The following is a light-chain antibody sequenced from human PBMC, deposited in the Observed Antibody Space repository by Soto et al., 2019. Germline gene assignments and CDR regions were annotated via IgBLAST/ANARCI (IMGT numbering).Light chain of an antibody. Sequence: DIQMTQSPSSLSASVGDRVTITCRASQGISTYLAWFQQRPGKAPKALIYGASNLLSGVTSNFSGSGSGTDFTLTISSLQPEDFATYYCQQSYSSPPTFGQGTKVDI. CDR2: GAS. CDR1: QGISTY. J-gene: IGKJ1*01. V-gene: IGKV1-16*02. CDR3: QQSYSSPPT.